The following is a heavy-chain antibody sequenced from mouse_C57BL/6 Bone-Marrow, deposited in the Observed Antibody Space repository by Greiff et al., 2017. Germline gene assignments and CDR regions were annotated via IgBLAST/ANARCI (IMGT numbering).Heavy chain of an antibody. D-gene: IGHD2-10*01. Sequence: EVMLVESGGDLVKPGGSLKLSCAASGFTFSSYGMSWVRQTPDKRLEWVATISSGGSYTYYPDSVKGRFTISRDNAKNTLYPQMSSLKSEDTAMYYCARWGGNLLWDYAMDYWGQGTSVTVSS. J-gene: IGHJ4*01. CDR1: GFTFSSYG. CDR3: ARWGGNLLWDYAMDY. CDR2: ISSGGSYT. V-gene: IGHV5-6*01.